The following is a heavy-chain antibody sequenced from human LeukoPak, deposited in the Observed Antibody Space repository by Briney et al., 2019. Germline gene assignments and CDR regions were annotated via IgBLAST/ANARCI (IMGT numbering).Heavy chain of an antibody. V-gene: IGHV1-2*02. Sequence: ASVTVSCKASGYTFTGCYMHWVRQAPGQGLEWMGWINPDSGGTHYAQKFQGRVTMTRDTSISTAYMELRRLRSDDTAVYYCASGSSLDGSSGWPTHYYWGQGTLVTVSS. CDR3: ASGSSLDGSSGWPTHYY. D-gene: IGHD6-19*01. CDR2: INPDSGGT. J-gene: IGHJ4*02. CDR1: GYTFTGCY.